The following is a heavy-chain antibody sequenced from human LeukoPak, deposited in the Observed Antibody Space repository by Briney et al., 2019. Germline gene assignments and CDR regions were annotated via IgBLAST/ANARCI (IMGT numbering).Heavy chain of an antibody. J-gene: IGHJ6*02. CDR1: GGSFSGYY. V-gene: IGHV4-34*01. CDR2: INHSGST. CDR3: AREGRYCSGGSCYPPALSYYYYGMDV. D-gene: IGHD2-15*01. Sequence: ASETLSLTCAVYGGSFSGYYWSWIRQPPGKGLEWIGEINHSGSTNYNPSLKSRVTISVDTSKNQFSLKLSSVTAAGTAVYYCAREGRYCSGGSCYPPALSYYYYGMDVWGQGTTVTVSS.